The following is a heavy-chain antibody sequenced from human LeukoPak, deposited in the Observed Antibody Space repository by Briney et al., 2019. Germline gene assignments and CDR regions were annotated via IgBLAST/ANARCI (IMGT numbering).Heavy chain of an antibody. CDR1: GGSFSGYY. J-gene: IGHJ4*02. V-gene: IGHV4-34*01. CDR2: INHSGST. D-gene: IGHD6-13*01. Sequence: KPSETLSLTCAVYGGSFSGYYWRWLRQPPGKGLEGIGEINHSGSTNYNPSLKSRVTISVDTSKNQFSLKLSSVTAADTAVYYCAITAAADDYWGQGTLVTVSS. CDR3: AITAAADDY.